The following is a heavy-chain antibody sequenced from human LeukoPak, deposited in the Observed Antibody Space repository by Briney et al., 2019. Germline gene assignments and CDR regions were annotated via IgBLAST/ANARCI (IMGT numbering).Heavy chain of an antibody. CDR3: ARETLTFSYYYYGMDV. V-gene: IGHV1-2*06. J-gene: IGHJ6*02. CDR1: GYTFTGYY. D-gene: IGHD3-16*01. Sequence: ASVKVSCKASGYTFTGYYMHWVRQAPGQGLEWMGRINPNSGGTNYAQKFQGRVTMTRDTSTSTVYMELSSLRSEDTAVYYCARETLTFSYYYYGMDVWGQGTTVTVSS. CDR2: INPNSGGT.